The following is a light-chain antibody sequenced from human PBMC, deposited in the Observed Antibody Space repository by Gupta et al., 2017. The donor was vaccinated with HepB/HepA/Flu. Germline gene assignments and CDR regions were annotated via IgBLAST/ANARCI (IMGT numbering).Light chain of an antibody. CDR3: LQYDNLVT. J-gene: IGKJ4*01. CDR2: DVS. Sequence: DIQMTQSPSSLSASVGDRVTITCQASQDISYYLNWYQQKSGAAPKLLIYDVSNLETGVPSRFSGSGSGKHFTFTSSSLQHEDIAKYYRLQYDNLVTFGGGTKVEIK. V-gene: IGKV1-33*01. CDR1: QDISYY.